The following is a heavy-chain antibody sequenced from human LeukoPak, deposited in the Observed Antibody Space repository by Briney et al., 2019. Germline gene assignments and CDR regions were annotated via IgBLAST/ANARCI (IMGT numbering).Heavy chain of an antibody. CDR2: IRPMNSDV. J-gene: IGHJ4*02. Sequence: GESLKISCKGSGYNFNTYWVAWVRQLPGKGLVWMGIIRPMNSDVRYSPSFQGQVTISADRSINTAYLQWSSLTASDTAMYYRASRPFETTVVPWDFYWGQGTQVTVSS. D-gene: IGHD4-23*01. CDR1: GYNFNTYW. CDR3: ASRPFETTVVPWDFY. V-gene: IGHV5-51*01.